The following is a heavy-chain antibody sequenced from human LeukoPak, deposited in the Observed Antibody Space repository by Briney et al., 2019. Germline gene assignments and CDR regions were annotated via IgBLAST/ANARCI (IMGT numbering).Heavy chain of an antibody. D-gene: IGHD5-24*01. Sequence: PGGSLRPSCAASGFSLSSYWMHWVRQAPGKGLVWVSRISTDGSTTRYADPVEGRFTISRDSAKNTLYLQMNSLSAEDTAVYYCARTRDAYNPFDYWGQGTLVTVSS. CDR2: ISTDGSTT. CDR1: GFSLSSYW. V-gene: IGHV3-74*01. J-gene: IGHJ4*02. CDR3: ARTRDAYNPFDY.